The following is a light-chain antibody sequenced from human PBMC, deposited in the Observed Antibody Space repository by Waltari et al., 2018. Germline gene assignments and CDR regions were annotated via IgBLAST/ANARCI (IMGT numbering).Light chain of an antibody. CDR1: QRVSSY. J-gene: IGKJ5*01. Sequence: EFVLTHSPPTLSLSPGERATLSFTASQRVSSYLAWYQQKPGQAPRPLLYGASNRATGIPARFSGSGSGTDFTLTISSLEPEDFAVYYCQQRSNWPSTFGQGTRLEIK. CDR2: GAS. V-gene: IGKV3-11*01. CDR3: QQRSNWPST.